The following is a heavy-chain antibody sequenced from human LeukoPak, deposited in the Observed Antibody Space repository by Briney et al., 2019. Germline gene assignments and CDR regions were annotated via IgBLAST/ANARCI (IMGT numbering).Heavy chain of an antibody. CDR3: ARGIVVPGIDY. Sequence: GGSLRLSCAASGFTFSTYWMDWVRQAPGKGLEWVANIKQDGSEKYYVDSVKGRFVVSRDNAKNSLYLQMNSLGAEDTAVYYCARGIVVPGIDYWGQGTLVTVSS. CDR2: IKQDGSEK. CDR1: GFTFSTYW. D-gene: IGHD2-15*01. V-gene: IGHV3-7*01. J-gene: IGHJ4*02.